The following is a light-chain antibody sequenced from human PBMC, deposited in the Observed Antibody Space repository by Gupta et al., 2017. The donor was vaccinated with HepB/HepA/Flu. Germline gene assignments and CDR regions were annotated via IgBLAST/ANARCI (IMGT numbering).Light chain of an antibody. CDR3: QQYGNSLLI. CDR2: GAS. CDR1: QSVSNSY. V-gene: IGKV3-20*01. Sequence: DIVLTQSPGTLSLSPGERATLSCRASQSVSNSYSAWSQQKPGQAPRLLIYGASSRATGIPDRFTGRGSGTDFTLTISRLEPEDFAVYYCQQYGNSLLIFGGGTKVEI. J-gene: IGKJ4*01.